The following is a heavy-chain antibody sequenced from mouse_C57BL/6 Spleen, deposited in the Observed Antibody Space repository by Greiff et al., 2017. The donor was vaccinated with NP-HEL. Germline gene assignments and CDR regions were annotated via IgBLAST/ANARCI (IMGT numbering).Heavy chain of an antibody. CDR1: GYTFTDYE. D-gene: IGHD1-1*01. CDR2: IDPETGGT. J-gene: IGHJ3*01. Sequence: QVQLQQSGAELVRPGASVTLSCKASGYTFTDYEMHWVKQTPVHGLEWIGAIDPETGGTAYNQKFKGKAILTADKSSSTAYMELRSLTSEDSAVYYCTRGGYYGRRFADWGQGTLVTVSA. CDR3: TRGGYYGRRFAD. V-gene: IGHV1-15*01.